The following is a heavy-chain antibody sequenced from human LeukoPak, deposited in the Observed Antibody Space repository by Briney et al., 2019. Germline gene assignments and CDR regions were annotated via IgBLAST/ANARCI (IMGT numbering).Heavy chain of an antibody. V-gene: IGHV3-33*06. Sequence: GRSLRLSCAASGFTFSDYGIHWVRQAPGKGLEWVAVLSPHGNYEYYADSVQGRFTVSRDDSKNTVYLQMNSLRDEDTAVYYCAKDYYFDSWGQGTLVTVSS. CDR3: AKDYYFDS. CDR2: LSPHGNYE. J-gene: IGHJ4*02. CDR1: GFTFSDYG.